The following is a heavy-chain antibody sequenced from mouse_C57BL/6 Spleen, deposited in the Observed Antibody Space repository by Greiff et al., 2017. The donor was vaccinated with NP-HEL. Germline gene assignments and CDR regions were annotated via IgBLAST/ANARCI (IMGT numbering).Heavy chain of an antibody. CDR2: IYPSDSET. CDR1: GYTFTSYW. J-gene: IGHJ3*01. D-gene: IGHD1-1*01. CDR3: ARQGGYGSSSWFAY. V-gene: IGHV1-61*01. Sequence: QVQLQQPGAELVRPGSSVKLSCKASGYTFTSYWMDWVKQRPGQGLEWIGNIYPSDSETHYNQKFKDKATLTVDKSSSTAYMQLSSLTSEDSAVYYCARQGGYGSSSWFAYWGQGTLVTVSA.